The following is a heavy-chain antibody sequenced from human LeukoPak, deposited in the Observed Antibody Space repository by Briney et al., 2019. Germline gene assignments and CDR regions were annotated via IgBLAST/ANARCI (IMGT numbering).Heavy chain of an antibody. J-gene: IGHJ5*02. V-gene: IGHV1-2*02. Sequence: HGASVKVSCKASGYTFTTFGISWVRQAPGQGLEWMGWINPNSGDTNYAQKFQDRVTMTRDTSISTAYIELNLLRSDDTAVYYCARGDYYGSPKVVAAWGQGTLVTVSS. CDR1: GYTFTTFG. CDR2: INPNSGDT. CDR3: ARGDYYGSPKVVAA. D-gene: IGHD3-10*01.